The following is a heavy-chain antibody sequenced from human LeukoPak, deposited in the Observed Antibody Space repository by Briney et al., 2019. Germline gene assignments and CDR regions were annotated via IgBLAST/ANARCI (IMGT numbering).Heavy chain of an antibody. V-gene: IGHV3-48*03. Sequence: GGSLRLSCAASGFTFSSYEMSWVRQAPGKGLEWVSYISSSGSTIYYADSVKGRFTISRDNAKNSLYLQMNSLRAEDTAVYYCAREDQVATGPGYYYGMDVWGQGTTVTVSS. CDR2: ISSSGSTI. CDR1: GFTFSSYE. D-gene: IGHD5-12*01. J-gene: IGHJ6*02. CDR3: AREDQVATGPGYYYGMDV.